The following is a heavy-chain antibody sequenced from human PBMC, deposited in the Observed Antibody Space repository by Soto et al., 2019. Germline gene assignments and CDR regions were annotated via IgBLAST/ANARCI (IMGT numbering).Heavy chain of an antibody. J-gene: IGHJ5*02. Sequence: GGSLRLSCSASGFTFSSYAMSLVRPAPGKGLKWVSVIRGSGGSTYYADSVKGRFTISRDNPKNTLYLQMNSLRAEDTAVYYCAKAYSVVVAATPSWFDPWGQGTLVTVSS. V-gene: IGHV3-23*01. CDR1: GFTFSSYA. CDR3: AKAYSVVVAATPSWFDP. D-gene: IGHD2-15*01. CDR2: IRGSGGST.